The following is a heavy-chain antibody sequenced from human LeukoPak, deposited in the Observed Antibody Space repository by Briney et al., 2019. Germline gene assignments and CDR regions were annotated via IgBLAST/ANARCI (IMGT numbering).Heavy chain of an antibody. J-gene: IGHJ4*02. CDR1: GGSFSGYY. CDR3: ATRLIGRGGPFDY. Sequence: SETLSLTCAVYGGSFSGYYWSWIRQPPGKGLEWIGEINHSGSTNYNPSLKSRVTISVDTSKNQFPLKLSSVTAADTAVYYCATRLIGRGGPFDYWGQGTLVTVSS. V-gene: IGHV4-34*01. D-gene: IGHD1-1*01. CDR2: INHSGST.